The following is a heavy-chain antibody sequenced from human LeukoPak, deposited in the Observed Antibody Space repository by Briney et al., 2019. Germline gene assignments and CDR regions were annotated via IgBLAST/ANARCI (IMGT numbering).Heavy chain of an antibody. V-gene: IGHV3-48*02. J-gene: IGHJ4*02. D-gene: IGHD3-22*01. CDR1: GFTFSSYS. CDR3: ARAEYYYDSSGYYYPKGDYFDY. Sequence: GGSLRLSCAASGFTFSSYSMNWVRQAPGKGLEWVSYISSSSSTIYYADSVKGRFTISRDNAKNSLYLQMNSLRDEDTAVYYCARAEYYYDSSGYYYPKGDYFDYWGQGTLVTVSS. CDR2: ISSSSSTI.